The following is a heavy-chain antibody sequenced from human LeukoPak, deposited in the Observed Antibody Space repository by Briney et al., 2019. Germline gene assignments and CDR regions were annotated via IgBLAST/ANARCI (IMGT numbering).Heavy chain of an antibody. CDR2: IGTGGDT. CDR1: GFTFSRYD. CDR3: ARGPRYGSSDYPNYAMDV. V-gene: IGHV3-13*01. J-gene: IGHJ6*02. Sequence: GGSLRLSCAASGFTFSRYDMHWVRQPIGKGLEWVSAIGTGGDTYYLDSVKGRFTISRENAKSSLYLQMNSLRAGDTAVYYCARGPRYGSSDYPNYAMDVWGQGTTVTVSS. D-gene: IGHD3-22*01.